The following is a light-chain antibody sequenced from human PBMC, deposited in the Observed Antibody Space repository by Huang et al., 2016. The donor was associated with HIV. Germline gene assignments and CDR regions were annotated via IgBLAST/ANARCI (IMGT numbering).Light chain of an antibody. J-gene: IGKJ2*01. CDR3: QQYNSYSQYT. Sequence: DIQMTQSPSTLSASVGDRVTITCRASQSISSWLAWYQQKPGKAPNRLIYKASSLESGVPSRFRGSGSGTEFTLTISSLQPDDFATYYCQQYNSYSQYTFGQGTKLEIK. CDR1: QSISSW. V-gene: IGKV1-5*03. CDR2: KAS.